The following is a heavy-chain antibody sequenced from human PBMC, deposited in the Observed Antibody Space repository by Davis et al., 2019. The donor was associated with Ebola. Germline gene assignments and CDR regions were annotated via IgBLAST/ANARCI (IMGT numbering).Heavy chain of an antibody. CDR3: AKDTSNIWFDI. CDR2: LGTSADT. J-gene: IGHJ3*02. CDR1: GFTFSDYD. V-gene: IGHV3-23*01. Sequence: GGSLRLSCAASGFTFSDYDMSWVRQAPGKGLEWVSTLGTSADTYYADSVKGRFTISRDNSKNTLYLQMNGLRVEDTAIYYCAKDTSNIWFDIWGQGTNVTVSS. D-gene: IGHD1-26*01.